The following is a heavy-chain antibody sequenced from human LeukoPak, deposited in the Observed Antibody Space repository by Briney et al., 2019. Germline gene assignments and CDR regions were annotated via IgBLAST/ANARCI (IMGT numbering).Heavy chain of an antibody. CDR3: AKDVPVAGQVLDY. Sequence: GGSLRLSCAASGLSFSSHWMSWVRQAPGKGLEWVSAISGSGGSTYYADSVKGRFTISRDNSKNTLYLQMNSLRAEDTAVYYCAKDVPVAGQVLDYWGQGTLVTVSS. CDR1: GLSFSSHW. V-gene: IGHV3-23*01. CDR2: ISGSGGST. J-gene: IGHJ4*02. D-gene: IGHD6-19*01.